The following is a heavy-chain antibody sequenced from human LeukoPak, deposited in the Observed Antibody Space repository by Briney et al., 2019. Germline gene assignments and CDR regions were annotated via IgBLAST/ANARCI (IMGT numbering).Heavy chain of an antibody. J-gene: IGHJ4*02. CDR2: LDSSGANT. Sequence: PGGSLRLSCVASGFSISSCAMSWVRQAPGKGLEWVSGLDSSGANTHFADSVKGRFTISRDTSKNTLFLQMNSLRAEDTATYYCAKPPQGRKWAWNYWGQGTLVTVSS. V-gene: IGHV3-23*01. CDR1: GFSISSCA. D-gene: IGHD1-26*01. CDR3: AKPPQGRKWAWNY.